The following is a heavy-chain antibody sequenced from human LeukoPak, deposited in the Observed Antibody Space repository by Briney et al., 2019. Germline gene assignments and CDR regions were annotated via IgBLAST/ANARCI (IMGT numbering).Heavy chain of an antibody. CDR2: IYYSGST. CDR1: GGSISSSSYY. D-gene: IGHD6-19*01. CDR3: ARDTMYSSGWYTLPTQFDY. J-gene: IGHJ4*02. Sequence: SETLSLTCTVSGGSISSSSYYWGWIRQPPGKGLEWIGSIYYSGSTYYNPSLKSRVTISVDTSKNQFSLKLSSVTAADTAVYYCARDTMYSSGWYTLPTQFDYWGQGTLVTVSS. V-gene: IGHV4-39*07.